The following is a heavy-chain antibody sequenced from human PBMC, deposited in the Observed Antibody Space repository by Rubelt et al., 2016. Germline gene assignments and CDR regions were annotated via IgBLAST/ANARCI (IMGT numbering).Heavy chain of an antibody. CDR1: GFSLSTSGVG. D-gene: IGHD6-19*01. CDR3: AHRSLWLFDY. CDR2: IYWDDDK. V-gene: IGHV2-5*02. Sequence: QITLKESGPTLVKPTQTLTLTCTFSGFSLSTSGVGVGWVRQPPGKALEWLALIYWDDDKRYSPSLQSRLTITMATSKTHVVLTMTNMDPVDTATYYCAHRSLWLFDYWGQGTLVTVSS. J-gene: IGHJ4*02.